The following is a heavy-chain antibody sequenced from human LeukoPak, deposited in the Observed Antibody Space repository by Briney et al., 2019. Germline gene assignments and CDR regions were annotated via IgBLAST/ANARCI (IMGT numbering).Heavy chain of an antibody. CDR2: IRSKTYGGTT. Sequence: PGGSLRLSCTASGFTFGDHAMSWVRQAPGKGLEWVGFIRSKTYGGTTEYAAPVKGRFTISRDDSKSIAYLQMNSLKTEDTAVYYCTRDPAITYYGDAFDIWGQGTMVTVSS. V-gene: IGHV3-49*04. CDR3: TRDPAITYYGDAFDI. J-gene: IGHJ3*02. CDR1: GFTFGDHA. D-gene: IGHD3-10*01.